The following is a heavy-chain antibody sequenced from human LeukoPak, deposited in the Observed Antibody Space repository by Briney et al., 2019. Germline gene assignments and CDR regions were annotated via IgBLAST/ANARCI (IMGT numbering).Heavy chain of an antibody. Sequence: SETLSLTCTVSGGSISSAYWSWLRQPPGKGLEWIGYIYYTGSTNYNPSLNNRVTISVDTSRNQFSLKMTSVTAANTAVYYCARLPPAIAAAGQNYYYYGMDVWGQGTTVTVSS. D-gene: IGHD6-13*01. V-gene: IGHV4-59*01. CDR1: GGSISSAY. J-gene: IGHJ6*02. CDR2: IYYTGST. CDR3: ARLPPAIAAAGQNYYYYGMDV.